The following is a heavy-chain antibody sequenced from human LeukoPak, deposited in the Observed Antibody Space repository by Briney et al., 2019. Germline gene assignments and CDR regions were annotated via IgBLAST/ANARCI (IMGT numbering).Heavy chain of an antibody. V-gene: IGHV3-7*01. CDR1: GFAFSVYW. Sequence: GGSLRLSCAASGFAFSVYWMTWVRQAPGKGLEGVANIKQEGGEKYYVDSVKGRFTISRDNAKNSLYLQMNSLRAEDTAVYYCARDHHHRLWDDYYYYMDVWGKGTTVTISS. CDR2: IKQEGGEK. J-gene: IGHJ6*03. D-gene: IGHD3-16*02. CDR3: ARDHHHRLWDDYYYYMDV.